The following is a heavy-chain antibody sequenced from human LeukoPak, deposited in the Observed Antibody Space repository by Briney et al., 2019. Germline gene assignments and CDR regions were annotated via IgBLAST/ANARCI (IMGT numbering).Heavy chain of an antibody. CDR3: ARDDTYYYAGSGFYYPHYFDY. CDR2: INPNSSGT. CDR1: GSTFTGYY. V-gene: IGHV1-2*02. D-gene: IGHD3-22*01. J-gene: IGHJ4*02. Sequence: ASGKLCCKASGSTFTGYYMHWGRQAPGQGLEWMGWINPNSSGTNSAQTFPGRVTMTTDTSTSTAYMELRSLRSDDTAMYYCARDDTYYYAGSGFYYPHYFDYWGQGTLVTVSS.